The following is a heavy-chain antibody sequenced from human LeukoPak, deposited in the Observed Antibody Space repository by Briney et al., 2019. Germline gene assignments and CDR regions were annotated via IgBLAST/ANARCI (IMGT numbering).Heavy chain of an antibody. CDR2: IRYDGSNK. CDR1: GFPFSSYG. J-gene: IGHJ4*02. Sequence: GGSLRLSCAASGFPFSSYGMHWVRQAPGKGLEWVAFIRYDGSNKYYADSVKGRFTISRDNSKNTLYLQMNSLRAEDTAVYYCAKGEIAVAEGLFDYWGQGTLVTVSS. CDR3: AKGEIAVAEGLFDY. D-gene: IGHD6-19*01. V-gene: IGHV3-30*02.